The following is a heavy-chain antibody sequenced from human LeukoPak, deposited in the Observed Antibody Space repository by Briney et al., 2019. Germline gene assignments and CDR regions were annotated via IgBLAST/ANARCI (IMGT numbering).Heavy chain of an antibody. V-gene: IGHV3-48*02. CDR3: ARAVAADF. J-gene: IGHJ4*02. D-gene: IGHD6-19*01. Sequence: DSVKGRFTISRDNAKNSLYLQMNSLRDEDTAVYYCARAVAADFWGQGTQVTVSS.